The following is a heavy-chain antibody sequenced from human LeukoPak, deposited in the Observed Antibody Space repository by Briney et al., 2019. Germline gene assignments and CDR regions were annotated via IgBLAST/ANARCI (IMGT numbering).Heavy chain of an antibody. CDR1: GYTFTGYY. CDR3: ARGWWFGESEDFDY. V-gene: IGHV1-2*02. Sequence: ASVKVSCKASGYTFTGYYMHWVRQAPGQGLEWMGWINPNSGGTNYAQKFQGRVTMTRDTSISTAYMELSRLRSDDTAVYYCARGWWFGESEDFDYWGQGTLVTVSS. J-gene: IGHJ4*02. D-gene: IGHD3-10*01. CDR2: INPNSGGT.